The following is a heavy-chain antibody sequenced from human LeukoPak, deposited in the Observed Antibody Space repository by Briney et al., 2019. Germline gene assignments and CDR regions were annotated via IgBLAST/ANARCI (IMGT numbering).Heavy chain of an antibody. D-gene: IGHD4-17*01. CDR3: AKDTTMTPY. V-gene: IGHV3-23*01. Sequence: GGSLRLSCAASGFTFSSYWMSWVRQAPGKGLEWVSAISGSGGSTYYADSVKGRFTISRDNSNYTLYLQMNSLRAEDTAIYYCAKDTTMTPYWGQGTLVTVSS. CDR1: GFTFSSYW. J-gene: IGHJ4*02. CDR2: ISGSGGST.